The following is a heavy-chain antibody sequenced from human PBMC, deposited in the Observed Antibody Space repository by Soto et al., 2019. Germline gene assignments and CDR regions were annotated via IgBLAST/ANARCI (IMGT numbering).Heavy chain of an antibody. J-gene: IGHJ4*02. CDR2: IIPIFGTA. D-gene: IGHD1-1*01. CDR1: GGTFSSYA. Sequence: QVQLVQSGAEVKKPGSSVKVSCKASGGTFSSYAISWVRQAPGQGLEWMGGIIPIFGTANYDQKCQGRVTITADESTGTAYMEMSSLRAEDTAVYYCARGATTKEASDYWGQGTLVTVSS. CDR3: ARGATTKEASDY. V-gene: IGHV1-69*01.